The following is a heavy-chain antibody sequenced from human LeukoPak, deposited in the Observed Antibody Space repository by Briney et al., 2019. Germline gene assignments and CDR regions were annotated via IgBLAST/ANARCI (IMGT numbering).Heavy chain of an antibody. Sequence: ASVKVSCKASGYTFTGYYMHWVRQAPGQGLEWMGWINPNSGGTNYAQKFQGRVTMTRDTSISTAYMELSRLRSDDTAVYYCARDLRSGEPSPSYWGQGTLVTVSS. CDR1: GYTFTGYY. CDR3: ARDLRSGEPSPSY. J-gene: IGHJ4*02. D-gene: IGHD3-16*01. CDR2: INPNSGGT. V-gene: IGHV1-2*02.